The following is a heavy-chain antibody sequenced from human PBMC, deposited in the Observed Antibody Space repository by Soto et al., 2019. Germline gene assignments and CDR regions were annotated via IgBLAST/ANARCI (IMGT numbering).Heavy chain of an antibody. CDR1: GGSISGYY. D-gene: IGHD3-10*01. CDR2: IYYSGST. V-gene: IGHV4-59*01. Sequence: PSDTLSLTCTVSGGSISGYYWSWIRQPPGKGLEWIGYIYYSGSTNYNPSLKSRVTISVDTSKNQFSLKLSSVTAADTAVYYCARGRGMTYYCSGSYYKGSPQHWGQGTLVTVSS. J-gene: IGHJ1*01. CDR3: ARGRGMTYYCSGSYYKGSPQH.